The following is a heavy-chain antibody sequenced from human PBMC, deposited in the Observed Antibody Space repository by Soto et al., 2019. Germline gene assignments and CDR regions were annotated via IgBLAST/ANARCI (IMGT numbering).Heavy chain of an antibody. Sequence: SETLSLTCTVSGGSISSGGYYWSRIRQHPGKGLEWIGYIYYSGSTYYNPSLKSRVTISVDTSKNQFSLKLSSVTAADTAVYYCARVQDGYCSGGSCYQFDYWGQGTLVTVSS. J-gene: IGHJ4*02. V-gene: IGHV4-31*03. D-gene: IGHD2-15*01. CDR1: GGSISSGGYY. CDR2: IYYSGST. CDR3: ARVQDGYCSGGSCYQFDY.